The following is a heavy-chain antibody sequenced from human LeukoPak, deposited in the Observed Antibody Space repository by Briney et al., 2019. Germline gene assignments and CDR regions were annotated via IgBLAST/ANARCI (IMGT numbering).Heavy chain of an antibody. D-gene: IGHD4/OR15-4a*01. CDR3: VRRAGAYSHPYDY. CDR2: IYSGTI. V-gene: IGHV3-53*01. J-gene: IGHJ4*02. CDR1: GFTVSSNS. Sequence: GGSLRLSCTVSGFTVSSNSMSWVRQAPGKGLEWVSFIYSGTIHYSDSVKGRFTISRDNSKNALYLQMNSLRDEDTAVYYCVRRAGAYSHPYDYWGQGTLVTVSS.